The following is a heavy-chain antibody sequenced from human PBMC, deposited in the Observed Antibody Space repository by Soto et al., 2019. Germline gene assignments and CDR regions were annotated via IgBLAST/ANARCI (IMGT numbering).Heavy chain of an antibody. CDR3: AREVAGTYCFDY. D-gene: IGHD6-19*01. J-gene: IGHJ4*02. CDR2: TYYRSKLYN. Sequence: PSQTHSLTCDIPGDRDSGNSADWHWIRQNPSRGLEWLGRTYYRSKLYNDYALSVKSRISINPDTCNNHFSLQLNSVTPEDTVVYYCAREVAGTYCFDYWGQGTLVTVSS. V-gene: IGHV6-1*01. CDR1: GDRDSGNSAD.